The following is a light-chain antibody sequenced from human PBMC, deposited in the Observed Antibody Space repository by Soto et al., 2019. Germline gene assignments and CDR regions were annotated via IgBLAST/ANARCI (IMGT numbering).Light chain of an antibody. V-gene: IGKV3-11*01. J-gene: IGKJ5*01. CDR2: DAS. CDR1: QYITIY. CDR3: QQRADWPTT. Sequence: EIVLTQSPATLSLSPGERATLSCRASQYITIYLAWYQQKPGQAPRLLIYDASNRATGIPARFSGSGSGTDFTLTISSLEPDDFAVYYCQQRADWPTTFGQGTRLEV.